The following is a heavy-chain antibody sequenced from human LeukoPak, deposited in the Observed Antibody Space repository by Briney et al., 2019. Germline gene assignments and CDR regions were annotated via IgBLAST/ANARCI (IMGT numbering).Heavy chain of an antibody. CDR2: INPSGVST. D-gene: IGHD5-18*01. J-gene: IGHJ6*02. V-gene: IGHV1-46*01. CDR3: ARSPRIQLLVGFQMDV. CDR1: GYTFTSYY. Sequence: GASVKVSCKASGYTFTSYYMHWVRQAPGQGLEWMGIINPSGVSTSYAQKFQGRVTMTRDTSTSTVYMGLSSLRSEDTAVYYCARSPRIQLLVGFQMDVWGQGTTVTVSS.